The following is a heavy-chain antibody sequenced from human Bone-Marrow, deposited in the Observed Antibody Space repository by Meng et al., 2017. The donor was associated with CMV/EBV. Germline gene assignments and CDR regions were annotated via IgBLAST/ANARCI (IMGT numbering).Heavy chain of an antibody. CDR2: IKSKTDGGTT. D-gene: IGHD3-16*01. Sequence: GGSLRLSCAASGFTFSNAWMSWVRQAPGKGLEWVGRIKSKTDGGTTYYAAPVKGRFTISRDDSKNTLYLQMNSLKTEDTAVYYRTTDHETYDYVWGRRYYYYYGMDVWGQGTTVTVSS. J-gene: IGHJ6*02. V-gene: IGHV3-15*01. CDR1: GFTFSNAW. CDR3: TTDHETYDYVWGRRYYYYYGMDV.